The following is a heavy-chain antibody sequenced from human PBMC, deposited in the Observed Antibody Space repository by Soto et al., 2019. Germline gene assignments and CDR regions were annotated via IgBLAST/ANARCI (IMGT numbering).Heavy chain of an antibody. V-gene: IGHV3-30-3*01. Sequence: GGSLRLSCAASGFTFSSYAMHWVRQAPGKGLEWVAVISYDGSNKYYADSVKGRFTISRDNSKNTLYLQMNSLRAEDTAVYYCARDRVIPGIAAAGRPYYYYGMDVWGQGTTVTVSS. D-gene: IGHD6-13*01. CDR3: ARDRVIPGIAAAGRPYYYYGMDV. J-gene: IGHJ6*02. CDR1: GFTFSSYA. CDR2: ISYDGSNK.